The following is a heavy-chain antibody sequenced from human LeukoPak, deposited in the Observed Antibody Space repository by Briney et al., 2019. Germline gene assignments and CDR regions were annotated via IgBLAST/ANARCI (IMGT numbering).Heavy chain of an antibody. J-gene: IGHJ4*02. CDR3: AKEGLRYFDWSPYYFDY. CDR2: IWYDGSNK. CDR1: GFTFSSYG. V-gene: IGHV3-33*06. Sequence: PGGSLRLSCAASGFTFSSYGMHWVRQAPGKGLEWVAVIWYDGSNKYYADSVKGRFTISRDNSKNTQYLQMNSLRAEDTAVYYCAKEGLRYFDWSPYYFDYWGQGTLVTVSS. D-gene: IGHD3-9*01.